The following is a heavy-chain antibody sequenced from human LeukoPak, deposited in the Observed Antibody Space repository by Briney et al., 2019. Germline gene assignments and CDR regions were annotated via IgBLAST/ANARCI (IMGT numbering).Heavy chain of an antibody. V-gene: IGHV3-21*01. CDR3: AREEFPHSD. CDR2: ISSSSGYQ. J-gene: IGHJ4*02. Sequence: PGGSLRLSCAASGFTFSSYSMNWVRQAPGKGLKWVSSISSSSGYQHYADSVKGRFTISRDNAKNSLYLQMNSLRAEDTAVYYCAREEFPHSDWGQGTLVTVSS. CDR1: GFTFSSYS.